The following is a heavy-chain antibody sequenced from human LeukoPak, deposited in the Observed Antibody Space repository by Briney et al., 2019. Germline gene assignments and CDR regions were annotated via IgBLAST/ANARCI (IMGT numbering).Heavy chain of an antibody. CDR1: GFTFSSYA. CDR2: ISGSGGST. D-gene: IGHD6-19*01. CDR3: ANSLAGGGWRFDY. V-gene: IGHV3-23*01. Sequence: GGSLRLSCAASGFTFSSYAMSWVRQAPGKGLEWVSAISGSGGSTYYADSVKGRFTISRDNSKNTLYLQMNSLRAEDTAVYHCANSLAGGGWRFDYWGQGTLVTVSS. J-gene: IGHJ4*02.